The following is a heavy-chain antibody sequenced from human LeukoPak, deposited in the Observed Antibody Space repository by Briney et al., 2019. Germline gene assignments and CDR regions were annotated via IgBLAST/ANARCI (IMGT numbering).Heavy chain of an antibody. D-gene: IGHD6-13*01. CDR3: AKWPTQIRRSIAAAGPRSYGMDG. J-gene: IGHJ6*02. Sequence: GRSLRLSCAASGFTFSSYGMHWVRQAPGKGLEWVAVISYDGSNKYYADSVKGRFTISRDNSKNTLYLQMNSLRAEDTAVYYCAKWPTQIRRSIAAAGPRSYGMDGSAQGTTVTVSS. CDR2: ISYDGSNK. V-gene: IGHV3-30*18. CDR1: GFTFSSYG.